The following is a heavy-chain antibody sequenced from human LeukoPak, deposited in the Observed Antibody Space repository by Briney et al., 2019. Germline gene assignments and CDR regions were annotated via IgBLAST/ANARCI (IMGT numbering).Heavy chain of an antibody. CDR2: IRYDGSNK. CDR3: AKDRAAGYCSSTSCYAYYFDY. CDR1: GFSFSSYG. V-gene: IGHV3-30*02. J-gene: IGHJ4*02. D-gene: IGHD2-2*01. Sequence: GGSLRLSCAASGFSFSSYGMHWVRQAPGKGLEWVAFIRYDGSNKYYADSVKGRFIISRDNSKSTLYLQMNSLRAEDTAAYYCAKDRAAGYCSSTSCYAYYFDYWGQGTLVTVSS.